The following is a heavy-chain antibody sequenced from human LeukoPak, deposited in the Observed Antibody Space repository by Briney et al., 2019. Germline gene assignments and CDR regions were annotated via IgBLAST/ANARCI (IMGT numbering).Heavy chain of an antibody. V-gene: IGHV1-18*01. Sequence: ASVKISCKASGYTFTSYGISWVRQAPGQGLEWMGWINPYNGNTNYEQSFQDRLTMTTDTSTSTAYMDLGSLRSDDTAVYYFARAGSCSGGSCYSRWFDPWGQGTLVTVSS. D-gene: IGHD2-15*01. CDR2: INPYNGNT. CDR1: GYTFTSYG. J-gene: IGHJ5*02. CDR3: ARAGSCSGGSCYSRWFDP.